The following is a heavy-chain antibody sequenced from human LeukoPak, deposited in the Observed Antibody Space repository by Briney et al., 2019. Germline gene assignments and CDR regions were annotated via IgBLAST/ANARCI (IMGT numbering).Heavy chain of an antibody. J-gene: IGHJ3*02. V-gene: IGHV3-48*01. Sequence: PGGSLRLSCAASGFTYRIWCMIGARQARGKGREGVSYIGSSSSTIYYADSVKGRFTISRDNAKNSLYLQMNSLRAEDTAVYYCARVEETRLDAFDIWGQGTMVTVSS. D-gene: IGHD6-6*01. CDR2: IGSSSSTI. CDR3: ARVEETRLDAFDI. CDR1: GFTYRIWC.